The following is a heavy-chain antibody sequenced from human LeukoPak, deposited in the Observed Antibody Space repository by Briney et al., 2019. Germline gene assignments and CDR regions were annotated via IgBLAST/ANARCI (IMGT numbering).Heavy chain of an antibody. J-gene: IGHJ3*02. CDR1: GFTFNSYT. V-gene: IGHV3-21*04. CDR2: ISSTSKYI. D-gene: IGHD3-22*01. Sequence: PGGSLRLSCAASGFTFNSYTMNWVRQAPGKGLEWVASISSTSKYIDQADSLKGRFVISRDNAKNSLYLQTNSLKTEDTAVYYCASLIVVVPDAFDIWGQGTMVTVSS. CDR3: ASLIVVVPDAFDI.